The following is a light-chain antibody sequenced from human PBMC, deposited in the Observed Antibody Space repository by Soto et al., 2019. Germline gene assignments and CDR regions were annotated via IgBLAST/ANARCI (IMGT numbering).Light chain of an antibody. CDR1: QGISSW. CDR2: AAS. CDR3: QQTNRFRIA. V-gene: IGKV1-12*01. Sequence: DIQMTQSPASVSASVGDRVTITCRASQGISSWLAWYQQKPGKAPKLLIYAASSLQRGVPSRFSGSGSRTDFSLTINRLQHDDLATYDCQQTNRFRIAFGGGTKGEIK. J-gene: IGKJ4*01.